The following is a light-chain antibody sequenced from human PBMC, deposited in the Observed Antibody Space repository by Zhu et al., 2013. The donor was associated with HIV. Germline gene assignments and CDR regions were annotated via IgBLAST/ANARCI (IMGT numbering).Light chain of an antibody. V-gene: IGKV3-20*01. Sequence: TQSPATLSVSLGDRVTLSCRAGRDLKTNLAWYQQKPGQAPRLLIYGASSRATDIPDRFSGSGSGTDFTLTISRLEPEDFAVYFCQQYGSSPLTFGGGTQVEIK. CDR2: GAS. CDR3: QQYGSSPLT. J-gene: IGKJ4*01. CDR1: RDLKTN.